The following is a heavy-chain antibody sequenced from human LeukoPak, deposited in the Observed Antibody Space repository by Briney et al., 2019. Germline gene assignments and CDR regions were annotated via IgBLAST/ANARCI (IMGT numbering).Heavy chain of an antibody. CDR3: ATDGDYDWNYRSGFDS. CDR1: GFNFNNYV. CDR2: VSNSGGST. D-gene: IGHD1-7*01. Sequence: GGSLRLSCAASGFNFNNYVMSWIRQAPGKGLEWVSVVSNSGGSTYYADSVKGRFTISRDNSKNTMYLQMNSLRVEDTAVYYCATDGDYDWNYRSGFDSWGQGTLVTVSS. J-gene: IGHJ4*02. V-gene: IGHV3-23*01.